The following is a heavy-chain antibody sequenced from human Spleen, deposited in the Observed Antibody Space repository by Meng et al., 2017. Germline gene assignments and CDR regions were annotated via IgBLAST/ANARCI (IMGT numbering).Heavy chain of an antibody. V-gene: IGHV1-2*06. D-gene: IGHD6-13*01. CDR2: IYPKNGDT. J-gene: IGHJ4*02. CDR1: GYTFTGYY. Sequence: ASVKVSCKASGYTFTGYYIHWVRQAPGQGLEWMGRIYPKNGDTHYAQEFQGRVTMTGDTSISTACMDLRGLGSDDTAVYYCAGDEDISAAGKLFGDYWGQGTLVTVSS. CDR3: AGDEDISAAGKLFGDY.